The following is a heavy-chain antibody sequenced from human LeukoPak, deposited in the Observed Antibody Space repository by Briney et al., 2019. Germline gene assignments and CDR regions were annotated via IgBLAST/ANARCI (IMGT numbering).Heavy chain of an antibody. CDR3: ARERCGGDCYADY. D-gene: IGHD2-21*02. J-gene: IGHJ4*02. CDR2: IWYDGSNK. CDR1: GFTFSSYG. Sequence: GGSLRLSCAASGFTFSSYGMHWVRQAPGKGLEWLAVIWYDGSNKYYADSVKGRFTISRDNSKNTLYLQMNSLRAEDTAVYYCARERCGGDCYADYWGQGTLVTVSS. V-gene: IGHV3-33*01.